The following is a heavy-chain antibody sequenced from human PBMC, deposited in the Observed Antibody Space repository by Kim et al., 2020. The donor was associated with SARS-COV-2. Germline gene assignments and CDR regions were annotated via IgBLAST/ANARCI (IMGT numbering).Heavy chain of an antibody. CDR3: ARARIHYYYDSSGYLDY. Sequence: LKSRVTISVDTSKNQFSLKLSSVTAADTAVYYCARARIHYYYDSSGYLDYWGQGTLVTVSS. V-gene: IGHV4-34*01. D-gene: IGHD3-22*01. J-gene: IGHJ4*02.